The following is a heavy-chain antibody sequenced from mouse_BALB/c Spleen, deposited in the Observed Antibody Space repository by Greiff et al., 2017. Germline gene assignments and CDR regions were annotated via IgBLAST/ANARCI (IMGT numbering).Heavy chain of an antibody. D-gene: IGHD2-10*01. CDR1: GFSLTGYG. CDR2: MRGDGST. J-gene: IGHJ3*01. Sequence: QVQLKESGPGLVAPSQSLSITCTVSGFSLTGYGVNWVRQPPGKGLEWLGMMRGDGSTDYNSALKSRLSISKDNSKSQVFLKMNSIQTDDTARYYYSRATYYDNCFAYWGQGTLVTVSA. CDR3: SRATYYDNCFAY. V-gene: IGHV2-6-7*01.